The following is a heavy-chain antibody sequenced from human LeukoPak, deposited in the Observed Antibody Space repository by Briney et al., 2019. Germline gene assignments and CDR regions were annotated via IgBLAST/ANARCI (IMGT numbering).Heavy chain of an antibody. CDR1: GDSISNYY. CDR2: IYYSGST. V-gene: IGHV4-59*01. J-gene: IGHJ5*02. Sequence: SETLSLTCTVSGDSISNYYWSWIRQPPGKGLEWIGYIYYSGSTNYNPSLKSRVTISVDTSKNQFSLRLSSVTAADTAVYYRARGTAVAGTWGQGTLVTVSS. CDR3: ARGTAVAGT. D-gene: IGHD6-19*01.